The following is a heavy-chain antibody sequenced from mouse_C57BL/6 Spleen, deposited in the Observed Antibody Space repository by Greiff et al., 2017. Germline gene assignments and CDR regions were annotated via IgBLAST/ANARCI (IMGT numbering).Heavy chain of an antibody. CDR1: GFSLTSYG. Sequence: VQLQQSGPGLVQPSQSLSITCTVSGFSLTSYGVHWVRQSPGKGLEWLGVIWRGGSTDYNAAFMSRLSITNDNSKSQVFFKMNSLQADDTAIYYCAKNGGNYLYYYAMDYWGQGTSVTVSS. CDR3: AKNGGNYLYYYAMDY. J-gene: IGHJ4*01. CDR2: IWRGGST. D-gene: IGHD2-1*01. V-gene: IGHV2-5*01.